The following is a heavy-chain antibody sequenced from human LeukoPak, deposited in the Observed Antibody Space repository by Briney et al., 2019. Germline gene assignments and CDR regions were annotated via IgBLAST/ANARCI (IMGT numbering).Heavy chain of an antibody. V-gene: IGHV3-21*01. J-gene: IGHJ4*01. CDR1: GFTFSSYS. D-gene: IGHD3-22*01. CDR2: ISSSSSYI. CDR3: ARGEDDSSGYYSTYFDY. Sequence: PGGSLRLSCAASGFTFSSYSMNWVRQAPGKGLEWVSSISSSSSYIYYADSVKGRFTISRDNAKNSLYLQMNSLRAEDTAVYYCARGEDDSSGYYSTYFDYWGHGTLVTVSS.